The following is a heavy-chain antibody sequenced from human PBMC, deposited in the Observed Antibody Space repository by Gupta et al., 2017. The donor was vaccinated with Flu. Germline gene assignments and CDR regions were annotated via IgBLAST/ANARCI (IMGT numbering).Heavy chain of an antibody. Sequence: WIRQAPGKGLEWVAYISSRTSAIYYADSVKGRFTISRDNAKSSLYLQMNSLKAEDTAVYYCARDEYSSSSGRGYFELWGHGTLVTVSS. CDR3: ARDEYSSSSGRGYFEL. D-gene: IGHD6-6*01. J-gene: IGHJ2*01. CDR2: ISSRTSAI. V-gene: IGHV3-11*01.